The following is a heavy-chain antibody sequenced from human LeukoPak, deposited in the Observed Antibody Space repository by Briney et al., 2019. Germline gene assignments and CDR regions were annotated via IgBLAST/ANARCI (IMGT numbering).Heavy chain of an antibody. CDR2: ISAYNGNT. J-gene: IGHJ5*02. Sequence: ASVKVSCKASGYTFTSYGISWVRQAPGQGLEWMGWISAYNGNTNYAQKLQGRVTMTTDTSTSTAYMELMSLRSDDTAVYYCARDFDYDFWSGYYGEPKNWFDPWGQGTLVTVSS. D-gene: IGHD3-3*01. CDR3: ARDFDYDFWSGYYGEPKNWFDP. CDR1: GYTFTSYG. V-gene: IGHV1-18*01.